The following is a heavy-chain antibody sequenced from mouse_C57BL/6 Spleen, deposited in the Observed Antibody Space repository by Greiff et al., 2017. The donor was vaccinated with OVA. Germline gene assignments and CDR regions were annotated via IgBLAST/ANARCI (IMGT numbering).Heavy chain of an antibody. V-gene: IGHV1-75*01. Sequence: VQLQQSGPELVKPGASVKISCKASGYPFTDYYINWVKQRPGQGLGWIGWIFPGSGSTYYNEKFKGKATLTVDKSSSTAYMLLSSLTSEDSAVYFCARFTTVVAPGAMDYWGQGTSVTVSS. J-gene: IGHJ4*01. CDR3: ARFTTVVAPGAMDY. CDR2: IFPGSGST. CDR1: GYPFTDYY. D-gene: IGHD1-1*01.